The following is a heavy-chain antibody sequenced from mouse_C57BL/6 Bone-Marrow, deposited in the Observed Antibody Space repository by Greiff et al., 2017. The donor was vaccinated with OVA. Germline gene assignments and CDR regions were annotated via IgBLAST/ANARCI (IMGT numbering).Heavy chain of an antibody. J-gene: IGHJ2*01. Sequence: QVHVKQPGTELVKPGASVKLSCKASGYTFTSYWMHWVKQRPGQGLEWIGNINPSNGGTNYNEKFKSKATLTVDKSSSTAYMPLIILSSEDSAFYYCARSPSYCYFDYWGPGTTLTVSS. D-gene: IGHD1-1*01. CDR1: GYTFTSYW. CDR2: INPSNGGT. CDR3: ARSPSYCYFDY. V-gene: IGHV1-53*01.